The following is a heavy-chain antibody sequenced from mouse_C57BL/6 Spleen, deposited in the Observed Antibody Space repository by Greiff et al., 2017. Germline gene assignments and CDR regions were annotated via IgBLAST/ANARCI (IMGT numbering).Heavy chain of an antibody. CDR3: AREYYGSSPYFDY. CDR1: GYTFTSYW. Sequence: VQLQQPGAELVKPGASVKLSCKASGYTFTSYWMHWVKQRPGQGLEWIGMIHPNSGSTNYNEKFKSKAKLTVDKSSSTAYMQLSSLTSEDSAVYYCAREYYGSSPYFDYWGQGTTLTVSS. CDR2: IHPNSGST. D-gene: IGHD1-1*01. J-gene: IGHJ2*01. V-gene: IGHV1-64*01.